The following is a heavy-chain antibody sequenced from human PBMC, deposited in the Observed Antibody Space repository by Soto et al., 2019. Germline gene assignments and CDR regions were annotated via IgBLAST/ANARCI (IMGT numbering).Heavy chain of an antibody. CDR2: IIPIFGTA. V-gene: IGHV1-69*01. CDR1: VGRFDSCA. CDR3: NWNRPNY. D-gene: IGHD1-1*01. J-gene: IGHJ4*02. Sequence: VSCKACVGRFDSCAISWVRQAPGQGLEWVGGIIPIFGTANYAQKFQGRVTITADESTSTAYMELSSLRSEDTAVYYCNWNRPNYWGQGTLVTVSS.